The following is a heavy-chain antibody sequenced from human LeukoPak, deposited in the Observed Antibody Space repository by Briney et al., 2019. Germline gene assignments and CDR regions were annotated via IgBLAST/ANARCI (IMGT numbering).Heavy chain of an antibody. D-gene: IGHD4-17*01. J-gene: IGHJ4*02. Sequence: ASVKVSCKASGYTFTNYGISWVRQAPGQGLEWMRWINPNSGDTNYTQKFQGRDTMTRDTSISTAYMELSRLRSDDTAVYYCARLDKYGDYGLGDFDYWGQGTLVTVSS. V-gene: IGHV1-2*02. CDR1: GYTFTNYG. CDR3: ARLDKYGDYGLGDFDY. CDR2: INPNSGDT.